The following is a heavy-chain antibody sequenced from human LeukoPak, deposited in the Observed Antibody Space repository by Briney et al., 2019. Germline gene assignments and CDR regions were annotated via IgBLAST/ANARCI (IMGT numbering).Heavy chain of an antibody. V-gene: IGHV1-8*03. J-gene: IGHJ6*03. D-gene: IGHD6-13*01. CDR3: ARGHSSSWYGPYYYYYMDV. CDR2: MNPNRGNT. CDR1: GYTFTSYD. Sequence: ASVKVSCKASGYTFTSYDINWVRQATAQGLEWMGWMNPNRGNTGYAQKYQGRVTITRNTSISTTYMELSSLRSEDTAVYYCARGHSSSWYGPYYYYYMDVWGKGTTVTVSS.